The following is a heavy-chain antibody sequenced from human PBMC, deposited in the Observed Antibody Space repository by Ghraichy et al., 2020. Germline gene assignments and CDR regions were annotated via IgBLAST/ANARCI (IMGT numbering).Heavy chain of an antibody. D-gene: IGHD3-3*01. Sequence: GGSLRLSCAASGFTFSSYAMSWVRQAPGKGLEWVSSTSVTGDTTFYADSVKGRFTISRDDSKGTLYLQMTSLRADDTAVYYCAKDPLLAYTDFWSAKGDYRGQGTLV. CDR2: TSVTGDTT. CDR1: GFTFSSYA. CDR3: AKDPLLAYTDFWSAKGDY. V-gene: IGHV3-23*01. J-gene: IGHJ4*02.